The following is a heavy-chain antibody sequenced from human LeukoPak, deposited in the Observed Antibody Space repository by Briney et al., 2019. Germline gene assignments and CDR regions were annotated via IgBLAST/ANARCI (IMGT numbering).Heavy chain of an antibody. V-gene: IGHV1-18*01. D-gene: IGHD3-10*01. CDR1: GYTFTSYG. CDR2: ISAYNGNT. J-gene: IGHJ5*02. Sequence: ASAKVSCKASGYTFTSYGISWVRQAPGQGLEWMGWISAYNGNTNYAQKLQGRVTMTTDTSTSTAYMELRSLRSDDTAVYYCARDRPIWFGELLQFDPWGQGTLVTVSS. CDR3: ARDRPIWFGELLQFDP.